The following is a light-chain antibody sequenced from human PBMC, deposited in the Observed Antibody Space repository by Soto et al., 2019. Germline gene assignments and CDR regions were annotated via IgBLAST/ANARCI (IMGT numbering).Light chain of an antibody. V-gene: IGKV1-6*01. CDR1: QNITNN. J-gene: IGKJ1*01. Sequence: SKMTRSPSSLSASIGDRVTITCQASQNITNNLSWYQQKPGKAPKLLIYDASTLQSGVPSRFSGSGSGTDFTLTISSLQPEDFASYYCLQDYTYPWTFGQGTKVDIK. CDR3: LQDYTYPWT. CDR2: DAS.